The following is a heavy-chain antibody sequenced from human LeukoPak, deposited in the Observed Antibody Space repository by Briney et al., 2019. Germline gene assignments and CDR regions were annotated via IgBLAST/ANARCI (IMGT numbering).Heavy chain of an antibody. Sequence: GESLKISCQGSGYTFTNYWIGWVRQMPGKGLEWMGIIYPGDSDTRYSPSFQGQVIISADKSIKTAYLQWSSLKASDSAMFYCARFERSGWYPEHDYFDYWGQGTLVTVSS. CDR3: ARFERSGWYPEHDYFDY. J-gene: IGHJ4*02. V-gene: IGHV5-51*01. D-gene: IGHD6-19*01. CDR1: GYTFTNYW. CDR2: IYPGDSDT.